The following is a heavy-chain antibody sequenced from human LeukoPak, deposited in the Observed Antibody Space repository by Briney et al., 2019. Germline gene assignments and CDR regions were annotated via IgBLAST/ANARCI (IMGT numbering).Heavy chain of an antibody. V-gene: IGHV4-34*01. D-gene: IGHD4/OR15-4a*01. Sequence: SETLSLTCAVYGGSFSGYYWSWIRQPPGKGLEWIGEINHSGSTNYNPSLKSRVTISVDTSKNQFSLKLSSVTAADTAVYYCARRTNYLAFDYWGQGALVTVSS. CDR1: GGSFSGYY. CDR2: INHSGST. CDR3: ARRTNYLAFDY. J-gene: IGHJ4*02.